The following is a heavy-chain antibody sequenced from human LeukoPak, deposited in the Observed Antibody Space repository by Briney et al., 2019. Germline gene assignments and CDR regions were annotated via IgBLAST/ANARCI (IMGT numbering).Heavy chain of an antibody. J-gene: IGHJ4*02. V-gene: IGHV3-48*03. Sequence: GGSLRLSCAASGFTFSSYEMNWVRQAPGKGLEWVSYISSSGRTIYYADSVKGRFTISRDNAKNSLYLQMNSLRAEDTAVYYCARDTGIAAAGIDYWGQGTLVTVSS. CDR1: GFTFSSYE. D-gene: IGHD6-13*01. CDR2: ISSSGRTI. CDR3: ARDTGIAAAGIDY.